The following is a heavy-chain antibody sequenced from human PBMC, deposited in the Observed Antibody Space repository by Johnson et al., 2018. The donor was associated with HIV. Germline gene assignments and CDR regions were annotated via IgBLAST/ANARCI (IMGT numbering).Heavy chain of an antibody. CDR2: INWNSGSI. V-gene: IGHV3-9*01. CDR3: ARDTYTHRTTVTESAFDI. J-gene: IGHJ3*02. Sequence: VQLVESGGGLVQPGRSLRLSCAASGFTFDDYAMNWVRQAPGKGLEWVSGINWNSGSIAYADSVKGRFTISRDNAKKSLYLQMNSLRPEDSALYYCARDTYTHRTTVTESAFDIWGQGTIVTVSS. CDR1: GFTFDDYA. D-gene: IGHD4-11*01.